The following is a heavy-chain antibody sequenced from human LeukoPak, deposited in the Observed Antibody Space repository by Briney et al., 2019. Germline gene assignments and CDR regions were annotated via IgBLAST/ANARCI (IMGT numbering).Heavy chain of an antibody. CDR3: ARDRVGENAFDI. D-gene: IGHD3-10*01. J-gene: IGHJ3*02. CDR2: IRNDGSYE. V-gene: IGHV3-30*02. CDR1: GFTFSDYG. Sequence: GGSLRLPCAASGFTFSDYGMHWVRQAPGKGLEWVAFIRNDGSYEYYPDSVKGRFTISRDNAKNSLYLQMNSLRAEDTAVYYCARDRVGENAFDIWGQGTMVTVSS.